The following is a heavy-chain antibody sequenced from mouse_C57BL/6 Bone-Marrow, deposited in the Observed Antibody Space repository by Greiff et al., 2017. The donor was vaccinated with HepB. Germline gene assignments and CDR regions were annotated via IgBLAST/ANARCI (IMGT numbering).Heavy chain of an antibody. D-gene: IGHD2-4*01. CDR2: IWRGGST. CDR1: GFSLTSYG. CDR3: AKKDYDGAWFAY. J-gene: IGHJ3*01. V-gene: IGHV2-5*01. Sequence: VKVVESGPGLVQPSQSLSITCTVSGFSLTSYGVHWVRQSPGKGLEWLGVIWRGGSTDYNAAFMSRLSITKDNSKSQVFFKMNSLQADDTAIYYCAKKDYDGAWFAYWGQGTLVTVSA.